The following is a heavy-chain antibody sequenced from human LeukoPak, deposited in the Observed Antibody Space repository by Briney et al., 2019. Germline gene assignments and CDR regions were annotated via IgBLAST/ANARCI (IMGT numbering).Heavy chain of an antibody. Sequence: GGSLRLSCAASGFTFSDYYMSWIRQAPGKGLEWVSYISSSGSTIYYADSVKGRFTISRDNAKNSLYLQMNSLRAEDTAVYYCAKEAYYHDRRWFDPWGQGTLVTVSS. CDR2: ISSSGSTI. CDR1: GFTFSDYY. J-gene: IGHJ5*02. D-gene: IGHD3-22*01. CDR3: AKEAYYHDRRWFDP. V-gene: IGHV3-11*04.